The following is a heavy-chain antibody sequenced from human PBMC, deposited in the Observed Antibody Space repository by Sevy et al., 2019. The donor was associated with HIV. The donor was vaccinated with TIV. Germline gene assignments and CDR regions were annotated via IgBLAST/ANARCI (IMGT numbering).Heavy chain of an antibody. Sequence: GGSLRLSCAASGFTFSSYAMHWVRQAPGKGLEWVAVISYDGSNKYYAHSVKGRFTISRDNSKNTLYLQMNSLRAEDTAVYYCARDLMTTVTPCIDYWGQGTLVTVSS. CDR2: ISYDGSNK. V-gene: IGHV3-30-3*01. CDR3: ARDLMTTVTPCIDY. CDR1: GFTFSSYA. D-gene: IGHD4-4*01. J-gene: IGHJ4*02.